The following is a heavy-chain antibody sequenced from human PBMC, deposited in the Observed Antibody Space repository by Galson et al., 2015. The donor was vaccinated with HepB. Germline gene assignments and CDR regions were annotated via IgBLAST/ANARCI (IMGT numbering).Heavy chain of an antibody. CDR2: INWNGGSI. V-gene: IGHV3-20*04. J-gene: IGHJ4*02. CDR3: ARGGYYDSSDSPS. Sequence: SLRLSCAASGFTFDDYGMSWVRQAPGKGLEWVSGINWNGGSIGHADPVKGRFTISRDNAKNSLYLQMNSLRAEDTALYYCARGGYYDSSDSPSWGQGILVTVSS. D-gene: IGHD3-22*01. CDR1: GFTFDDYG.